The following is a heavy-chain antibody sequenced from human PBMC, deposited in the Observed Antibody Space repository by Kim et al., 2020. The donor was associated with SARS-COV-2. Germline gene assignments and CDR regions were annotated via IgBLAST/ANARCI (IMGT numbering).Heavy chain of an antibody. D-gene: IGHD2-15*01. CDR1: GGTFSSYA. Sequence: SVKVSCKASGGTFSSYAISWVRQAPGQGLEWMGGIIPIFGTANYAQKFQGRVTITADESTSTAYMELSSLRSEDTAVYYCARDGPEYCSGGSCFYQAGGVWGKGTTVTVSS. CDR2: IIPIFGTA. CDR3: ARDGPEYCSGGSCFYQAGGV. V-gene: IGHV1-69*13. J-gene: IGHJ6*04.